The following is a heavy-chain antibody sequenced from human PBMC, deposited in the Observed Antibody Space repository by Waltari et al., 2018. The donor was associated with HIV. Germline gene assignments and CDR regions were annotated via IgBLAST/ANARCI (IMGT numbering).Heavy chain of an antibody. CDR3: ARDGSSYYGLDY. J-gene: IGHJ4*02. V-gene: IGHV3-48*03. Sequence: EVQVVESGGGLVQPGGSLRLSCAASGFTFSTYEMNWVRQAPGKGLEWVSYMSSSGSTKYYADSVKGRFTISRDNAKNSLYLQMNSLRAEDTAVYFCARDGSSYYGLDYWGRGTLVTVSS. CDR2: MSSSGSTK. D-gene: IGHD1-26*01. CDR1: GFTFSTYE.